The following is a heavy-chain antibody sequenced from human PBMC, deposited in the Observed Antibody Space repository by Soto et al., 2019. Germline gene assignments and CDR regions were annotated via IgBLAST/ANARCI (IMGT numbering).Heavy chain of an antibody. CDR1: GDSFSSNSAA. J-gene: IGHJ6*02. Sequence: PSQTLSLTCAISGDSFSSNSAAWNWIRQSPSRGLEWLGRTYYRSKWYNDYAVSVKSRITINPDTSKNQFSLQLNSVTPEDTAVYYCARDMAGGRRQWLVYYYYGMDVWGQGTTVTVSS. D-gene: IGHD6-19*01. V-gene: IGHV6-1*01. CDR2: TYYRSKWYN. CDR3: ARDMAGGRRQWLVYYYYGMDV.